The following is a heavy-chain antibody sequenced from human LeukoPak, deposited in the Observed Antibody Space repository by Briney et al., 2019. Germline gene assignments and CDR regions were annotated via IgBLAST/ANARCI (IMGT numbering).Heavy chain of an antibody. CDR2: IIPIFGTA. Sequence: GASVKVSCKASGGTFSSYAISWVRQAPGQGLEWMGGIIPIFGTANYAQKFQGRVTITADESTSTAYMELSSLRSEDTAVYYCARGLVVSPDRGLYGMDVWGQGTTVTVSS. J-gene: IGHJ6*02. CDR3: ARGLVVSPDRGLYGMDV. CDR1: GGTFSSYA. V-gene: IGHV1-69*13. D-gene: IGHD3-22*01.